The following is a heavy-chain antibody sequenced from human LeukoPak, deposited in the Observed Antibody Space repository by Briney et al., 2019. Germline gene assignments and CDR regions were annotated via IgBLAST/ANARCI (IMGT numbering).Heavy chain of an antibody. CDR2: IYYSGST. J-gene: IGHJ5*02. CDR1: GGSISSSSYY. V-gene: IGHV4-39*07. D-gene: IGHD3-3*01. CDR3: ARVGNPLVTVFAWFDP. Sequence: SETLSLTCTVSGGSISSSSYYWGWIRQSPGKGLEWIGSIYYSGSTNYNPSLKSRVTISVDTSKNQFSLKLSSVTAADTAVYYCARVGNPLVTVFAWFDPWGQGTLVTVSS.